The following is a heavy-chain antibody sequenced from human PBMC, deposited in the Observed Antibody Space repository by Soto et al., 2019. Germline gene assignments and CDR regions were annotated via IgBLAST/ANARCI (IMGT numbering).Heavy chain of an antibody. J-gene: IGHJ3*02. CDR1: GGTFSSYA. D-gene: IGHD3-22*01. CDR2: IIPIFGTA. Sequence: QVQLVQPGAEVKKPGSSVRVSCKASGGTFSSYAIAWVQQAPGQGLEWMGGIIPIFGTANYAQKFQGRVTITADESTSTAYMELSSLRSEDTAVYYCAWDSSGYYYAFDIWGQGTMVTVSS. V-gene: IGHV1-69*01. CDR3: AWDSSGYYYAFDI.